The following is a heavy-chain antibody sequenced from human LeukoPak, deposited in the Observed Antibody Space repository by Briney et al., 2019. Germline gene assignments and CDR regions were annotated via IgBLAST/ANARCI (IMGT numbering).Heavy chain of an antibody. CDR3: ATRHHSRTYMVPLDS. J-gene: IGHJ4*02. Sequence: SGTLSLTCAVYGVSISSDNWWTWVRQPPGKGLEWIGETHRSGDTKYNPSLDGRVTISMDNSKNQLSLNLISVTAADTAIYFCATRHHSRTYMVPLDSWGQGTLVTVSS. CDR2: THRSGDT. CDR1: GVSISSDNW. D-gene: IGHD3-10*01. V-gene: IGHV4-4*02.